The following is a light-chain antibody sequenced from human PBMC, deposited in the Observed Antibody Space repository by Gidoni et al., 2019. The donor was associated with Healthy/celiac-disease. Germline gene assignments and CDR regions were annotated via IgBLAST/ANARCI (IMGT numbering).Light chain of an antibody. CDR1: SSNIGSNT. CDR3: AAWDDSLNGPV. V-gene: IGLV1-44*01. Sequence: QSVLTQPPSASGTHGQRVTISCSGSSSNIGSNTVNWYQQLQGTAPKLLVYSNNQRPSGVPDRFSGSKSGTSASLAISGLQSEDEADYYCAAWDDSLNGPVFGGGTQLTVL. CDR2: SNN. J-gene: IGLJ7*01.